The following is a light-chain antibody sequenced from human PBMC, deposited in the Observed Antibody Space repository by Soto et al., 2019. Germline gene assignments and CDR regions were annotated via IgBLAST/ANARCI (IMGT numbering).Light chain of an antibody. CDR2: WAF. V-gene: IGKV4-1*01. CDR1: QGVLYSSTNKNY. Sequence: DIVMTQSLESLAVSLVERATINCKSSQGVLYSSTNKNYLAWYQQKEGQPPRLLIYWAFTRESGVPDRFSGSGSGTDFTLTISSLQAEDVAVYYCQQYYSLPPTFGGGAKVDIK. J-gene: IGKJ4*01. CDR3: QQYYSLPPT.